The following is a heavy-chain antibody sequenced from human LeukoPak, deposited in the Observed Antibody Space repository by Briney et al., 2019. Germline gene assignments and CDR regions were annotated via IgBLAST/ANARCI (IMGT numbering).Heavy chain of an antibody. V-gene: IGHV3-21*01. CDR1: GFTFSSYS. CDR3: ATSGYYYDSSGYLPFDY. Sequence: PGGSLRLSCAASGFTFSSYSMNWVRQAPGKGLEWVSSISSSSSYIYYADSVKGRFTISRDNSKNTLYLQMNSLRAEDTAVYYCATSGYYYDSSGYLPFDYWGQGTLVTVSS. D-gene: IGHD3-22*01. J-gene: IGHJ4*02. CDR2: ISSSSSYI.